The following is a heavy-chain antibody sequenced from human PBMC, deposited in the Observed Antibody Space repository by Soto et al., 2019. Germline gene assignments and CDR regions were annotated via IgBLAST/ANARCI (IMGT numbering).Heavy chain of an antibody. CDR3: ARDPVRWELFYYYGMDV. CDR2: TYYRSKWYN. J-gene: IGHJ6*02. Sequence: PSQTLSLTCAISGDSVSSNSAAWNWIRQSPSRGLEWLGRTYYRSKWYNDYAVSVKSRITINPDTSKNQFSLQLNSVTPEDTAVYYCARDPVRWELFYYYGMDVWGQGTTVTVSS. CDR1: GDSVSSNSAA. D-gene: IGHD1-26*01. V-gene: IGHV6-1*01.